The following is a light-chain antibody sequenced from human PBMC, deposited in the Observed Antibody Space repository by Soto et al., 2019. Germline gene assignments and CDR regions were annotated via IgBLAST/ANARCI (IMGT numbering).Light chain of an antibody. J-gene: IGLJ1*01. CDR1: SSDVGGYNY. Sequence: QSALTQPRSVSGSPGQSVTISCTGTSSDVGGYNYVSWYQQHPGKAPKLILYDVTKRPSGVPDRFSGSKSGNTASLTISGLQAEYEADYHCCSYAGSYFFVFGTGTKVTVL. CDR3: CSYAGSYFFV. V-gene: IGLV2-11*01. CDR2: DVT.